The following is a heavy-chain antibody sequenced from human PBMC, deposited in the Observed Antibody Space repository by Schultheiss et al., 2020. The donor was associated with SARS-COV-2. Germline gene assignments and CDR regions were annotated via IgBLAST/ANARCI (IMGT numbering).Heavy chain of an antibody. CDR1: GGSISSYY. V-gene: IGHV4-59*08. D-gene: IGHD6-13*01. CDR2: IYYSGST. J-gene: IGHJ4*02. Sequence: SETLSLTCTVSGGSISSYYWSWIRQPPGKGLEWIGYIYYSGSTNYNPSLKSRVTISLDKSNNQFSLKLSSVTAADTAVYYCARGPIGAAGNWDFDYWGQGTLVTVSS. CDR3: ARGPIGAAGNWDFDY.